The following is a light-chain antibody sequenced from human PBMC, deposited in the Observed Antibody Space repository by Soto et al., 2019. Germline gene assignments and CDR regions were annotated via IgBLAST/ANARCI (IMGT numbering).Light chain of an antibody. CDR1: SNDVGANNY. CDR2: XAG. Sequence: QSALTQPASVSGSPGQSITISCTGTSNDVGANNYVSWYQHHPGKAPKILIYXAGNRXSXXSXXXXGSKSGNTASLTISGXXXXXEXXYFCTSYTSTSTLVFGGGTKLTVL. J-gene: IGLJ2*01. CDR3: TSYTSTSTLV. V-gene: IGLV2-14*01.